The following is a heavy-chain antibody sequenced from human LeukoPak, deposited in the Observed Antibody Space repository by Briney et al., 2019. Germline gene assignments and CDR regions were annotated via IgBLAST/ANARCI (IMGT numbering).Heavy chain of an antibody. D-gene: IGHD3-22*01. CDR2: IYPGDSDT. Sequence: PGESLKISCKASGYSLSAYWIGWARQMPGKGLEWMGIIYPGDSDTRYSPSFQGQVTISADKSISTPYLQWSSLKASDPAMYYCARRAPNKYYYDSSGYYAGYYFDYWGRGTLVTVSS. V-gene: IGHV5-51*01. J-gene: IGHJ4*02. CDR3: ARRAPNKYYYDSSGYYAGYYFDY. CDR1: GYSLSAYW.